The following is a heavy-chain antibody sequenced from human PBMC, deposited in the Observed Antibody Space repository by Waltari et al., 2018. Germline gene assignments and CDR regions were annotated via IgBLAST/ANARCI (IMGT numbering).Heavy chain of an antibody. D-gene: IGHD2-15*01. CDR1: GGSIISTTYY. Sequence: QESGPGLVKPSETLSLTCIVSGGSIISTTYYWGWIRQPPGKGLEWIGSSYYSGSPNYNPSLKSRVTISVDTSKNRFSLKVSSVTAADTALYYCATHSANHDYHYYAMDVWGLGTTVTVSS. CDR3: ATHSANHDYHYYAMDV. CDR2: SYYSGSP. V-gene: IGHV4-39*01. J-gene: IGHJ6*02.